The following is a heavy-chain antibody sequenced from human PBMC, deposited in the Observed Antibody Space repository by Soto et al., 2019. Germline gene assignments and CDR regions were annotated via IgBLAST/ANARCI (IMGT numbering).Heavy chain of an antibody. V-gene: IGHV4-59*12. CDR2: IFYRGNT. D-gene: IGHD1-20*01. CDR3: ARVLANSFDY. J-gene: IGHJ4*02. Sequence: PSETLSLTCSVFGGSMSPYYWSWIRQSPGKGLEWIANIFYRGNTNYNPSLKSRVTISIDTSKNQFSLKLSSVTAADTAVYYCARVLANSFDYWGQGTLVTVSS. CDR1: GGSMSPYY.